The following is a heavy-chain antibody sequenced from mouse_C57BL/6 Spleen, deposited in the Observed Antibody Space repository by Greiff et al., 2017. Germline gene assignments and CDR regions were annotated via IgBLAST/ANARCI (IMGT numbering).Heavy chain of an antibody. CDR1: GYTFTSYW. CDR3: ARDYYGSGYSAWFAY. J-gene: IGHJ3*01. V-gene: IGHV1-55*01. D-gene: IGHD1-1*01. Sequence: QVQLQQPGAELVKPGASVKMSCKASGYTFTSYWITWVKQRPGQGLEWIGDIYPGSGSTNYNETLKSKATLTVDTSSSTAYMQLSILTSEDSAVYYLARDYYGSGYSAWFAYWGQGTLVTVSA. CDR2: IYPGSGST.